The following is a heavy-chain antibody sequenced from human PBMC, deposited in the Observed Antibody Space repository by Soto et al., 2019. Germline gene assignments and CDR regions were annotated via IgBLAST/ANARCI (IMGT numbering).Heavy chain of an antibody. V-gene: IGHV3-23*01. J-gene: IGHJ4*02. CDR2: ISGSTGST. D-gene: IGHD2-15*01. CDR1: GFTFSSYA. CDR3: AKVFCGTCCCPFDC. Sequence: EVQMLESGGDLVQPGGSLRLSCAASGFTFSSYAMSWVRQAPGKGLEWVSSISGSTGSTYYADSVKGRFTISRDNSKNTIYLQMNSVRAEDTAVYYCAKVFCGTCCCPFDCRGQGTLVTVFS.